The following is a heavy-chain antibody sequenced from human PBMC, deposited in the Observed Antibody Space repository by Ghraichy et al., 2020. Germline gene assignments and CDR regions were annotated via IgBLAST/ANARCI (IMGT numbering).Heavy chain of an antibody. Sequence: SETLSLTCTVSGGSISSYYWSWIRQPPGKGLEWIGYIYYSGSTNYNPSLKSRVTISVDTSKNQFSLKLSSVTAADTAVYYCARVPPHYYDSSGSFDYWGQGTLVTVSS. CDR1: GGSISSYY. CDR2: IYYSGST. D-gene: IGHD3-22*01. CDR3: ARVPPHYYDSSGSFDY. J-gene: IGHJ4*02. V-gene: IGHV4-59*01.